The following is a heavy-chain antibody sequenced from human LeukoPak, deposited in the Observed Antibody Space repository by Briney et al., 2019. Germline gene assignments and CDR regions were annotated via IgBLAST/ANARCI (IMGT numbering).Heavy chain of an antibody. CDR1: GFTFSNYW. Sequence: GGSLRLSCATSGFTFSNYWMSWVRQAPEKGLEWGANIKQDGSEKYYVDSVEGRFTISRDNAKNSRYLQMNSLRAEDTAVYYCARGPLGYWSSTSCSFDNWGQGTLVTVSS. CDR3: ARGPLGYWSSTSCSFDN. V-gene: IGHV3-7*01. CDR2: IKQDGSEK. J-gene: IGHJ4*02. D-gene: IGHD2-2*01.